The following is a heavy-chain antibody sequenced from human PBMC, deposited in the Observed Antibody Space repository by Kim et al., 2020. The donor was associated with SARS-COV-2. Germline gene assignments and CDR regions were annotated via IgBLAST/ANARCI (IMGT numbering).Heavy chain of an antibody. J-gene: IGHJ4*01. D-gene: IGHD1-26*01. Sequence: GGSLRLSCAASGFTFSSYAMHWVRQAPGKGLEWVAVISYDGSNKYYADSVKGRFTISRDNSKNTLYLQMNSLRAEDTAVYYCASSWGAFSGSYFFDYWG. V-gene: IGHV3-30*04. CDR1: GFTFSSYA. CDR3: ASSWGAFSGSYFFDY. CDR2: ISYDGSNK.